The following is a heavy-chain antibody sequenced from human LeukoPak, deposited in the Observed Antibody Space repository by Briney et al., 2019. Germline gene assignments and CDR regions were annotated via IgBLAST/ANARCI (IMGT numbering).Heavy chain of an antibody. J-gene: IGHJ4*02. Sequence: PGGSLRLSCAASGFTFSSYSMNWVRQAPGKGLEWVSYIGSSSTTIYYADSVKGRFTISRDNAKNSLYLQMNSLRAEDTAVYYCASPVYCSSTSCEGARVHDYWGQGTLVTVSS. V-gene: IGHV3-48*04. CDR1: GFTFSSYS. CDR2: IGSSSTTI. D-gene: IGHD2-2*01. CDR3: ASPVYCSSTSCEGARVHDY.